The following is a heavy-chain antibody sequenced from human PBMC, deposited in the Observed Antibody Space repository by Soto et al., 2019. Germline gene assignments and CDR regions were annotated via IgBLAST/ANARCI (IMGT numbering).Heavy chain of an antibody. CDR1: GYSFTSYW. V-gene: IGHV5-10-1*01. CDR3: ARPGLPVAENYYYYYYGMDA. D-gene: IGHD6-19*01. J-gene: IGHJ6*02. CDR2: IDPSDSYT. Sequence: GESLKISCKGSGYSFTSYWISWVRQMPGKGLEWMGRIDPSDSYTNYSPSFQGHVTISADKSISTAYLQWSSLKASDTAMYYCARPGLPVAENYYYYYYGMDAWGQGTTVTVSS.